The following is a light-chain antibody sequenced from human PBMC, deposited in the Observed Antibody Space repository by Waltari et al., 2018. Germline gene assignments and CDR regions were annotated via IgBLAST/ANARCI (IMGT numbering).Light chain of an antibody. CDR3: QQYNSYLFST. CDR2: KAS. J-gene: IGKJ2*01. CDR1: QSISSW. V-gene: IGKV1-5*03. Sequence: DIQMTQSPSTLSASVGDRVTITCRASQSISSWLAWYQQKPGKAPKLLIYKASSLESGVPSRFSGSGSGTEFTLTISSLQPDDFATYYCQQYNSYLFSTFGQGTKLEIK.